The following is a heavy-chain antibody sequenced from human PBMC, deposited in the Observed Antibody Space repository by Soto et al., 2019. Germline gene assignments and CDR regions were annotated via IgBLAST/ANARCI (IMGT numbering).Heavy chain of an antibody. J-gene: IGHJ3*02. CDR2: INPSGGST. D-gene: IGHD2-2*01. Sequence: QVQLVQSGAEVKKPGASVKVSCKASGYTFTSYYMHWVRQAPGQGLEWMGIINPSGGSTSYAKKFQGRVNMTRDTSTSTVYMELSSLRSEETAVYYCARDFVVVPADPRVYAFDIWGQGTMVTVSS. CDR1: GYTFTSYY. V-gene: IGHV1-46*01. CDR3: ARDFVVVPADPRVYAFDI.